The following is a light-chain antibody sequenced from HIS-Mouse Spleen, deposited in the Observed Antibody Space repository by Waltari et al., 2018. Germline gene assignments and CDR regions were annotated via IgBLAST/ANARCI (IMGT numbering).Light chain of an antibody. CDR3: QQYNNWPLT. CDR1: QSVSSN. V-gene: IGKV3-15*01. J-gene: IGKJ4*01. CDR2: GAS. Sequence: TQSPATLSVSPGERATLSCRARQSVSSNLAWYQQKPGQAPRLLIYGASTRATGIPARFSGSGSGTEFTLTISSLQSEDFAVYYCQQYNNWPLTFGGGTKVEIK.